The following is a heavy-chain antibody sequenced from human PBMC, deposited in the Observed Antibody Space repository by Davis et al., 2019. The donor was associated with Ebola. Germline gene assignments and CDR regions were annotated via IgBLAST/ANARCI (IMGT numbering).Heavy chain of an antibody. J-gene: IGHJ6*02. CDR1: GYTFTSYA. CDR2: INAGNGNT. V-gene: IGHV1-3*01. Sequence: ASVKVSCKASGYTFTSYAMHWVRQAPGQRLEWMGWINAGNGNTKYSQKFQGRVTITRDTSASTAYMELSSLRSEDTAVYYCARGSRVVTHYYYYYGMDVWGQGTTVTVSS. D-gene: IGHD3-22*01. CDR3: ARGSRVVTHYYYYYGMDV.